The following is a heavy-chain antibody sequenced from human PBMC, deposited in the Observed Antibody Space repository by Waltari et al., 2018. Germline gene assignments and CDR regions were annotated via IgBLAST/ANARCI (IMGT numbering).Heavy chain of an antibody. D-gene: IGHD5-12*01. CDR1: GGSIGTYY. J-gene: IGHJ2*01. V-gene: IGHV4-59*01. Sequence: QVQLQESGPGLVKPSETLSLTCHVSGGSIGTYYWSWIRESPGKGLEWIGYIEYSGTTDYNPSLKSRVTIAVDPSKHQFSLKVTSVTAADTAIYYCARLVATYWNFDLWGRGTLVTVSS. CDR3: ARLVATYWNFDL. CDR2: IEYSGTT.